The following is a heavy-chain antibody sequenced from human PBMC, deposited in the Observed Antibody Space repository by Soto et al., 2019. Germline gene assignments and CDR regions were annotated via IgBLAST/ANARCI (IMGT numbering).Heavy chain of an antibody. CDR2: ILVGGST. J-gene: IGHJ3*02. V-gene: IGHV3-23*01. Sequence: GGSLRLSFAVSGFICSSYDMSWVRQAPGKGLEWVSTILVGGSTHYEDSVKGRFTISRDTSKNTVYLQMNSLTAGDTAFYYCAKATATSGGAFEIYGQGTMVTVSS. D-gene: IGHD1-1*01. CDR3: AKATATSGGAFEI. CDR1: GFICSSYD.